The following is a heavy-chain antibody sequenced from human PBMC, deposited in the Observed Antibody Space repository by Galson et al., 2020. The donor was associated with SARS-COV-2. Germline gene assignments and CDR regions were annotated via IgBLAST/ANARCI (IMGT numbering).Heavy chain of an antibody. CDR1: GFTFSSSA. D-gene: IGHD4-17*01. CDR3: ARDEKLTTVVTVYYYGLDV. Sequence: GESLKISCAASGFTFSSSAMHWVRQAPGKGLEWVAVISYDGSNKYYADSVKGRFTISRDNSKSTLYLQMNSLRAEDAAVYYCARDEKLTTVVTVYYYGLDVWGQGTTVTVSS. V-gene: IGHV3-30*04. J-gene: IGHJ6*02. CDR2: ISYDGSNK.